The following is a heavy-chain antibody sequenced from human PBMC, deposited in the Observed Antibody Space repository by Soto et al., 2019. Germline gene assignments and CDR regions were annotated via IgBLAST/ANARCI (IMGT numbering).Heavy chain of an antibody. CDR3: ARDRSLASGTYRGSYYNGMEV. Sequence: ASVKVSCKASGYTFSSYYIHCVRQAPGQGLEWMGVINPNGGSTSYAQKFQGRVAMTRDTSTGTVYMELSSLRSEDTAVYYCARDRSLASGTYRGSYYNGMEVWGQGTTVTVSS. J-gene: IGHJ6*02. CDR2: INPNGGST. V-gene: IGHV1-46*01. D-gene: IGHD1-26*01. CDR1: GYTFSSYY.